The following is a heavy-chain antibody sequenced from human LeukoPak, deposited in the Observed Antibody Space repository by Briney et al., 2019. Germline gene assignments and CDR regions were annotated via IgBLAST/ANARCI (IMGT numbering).Heavy chain of an antibody. V-gene: IGHV3-15*01. CDR3: TTERVVAAAGTYY. J-gene: IGHJ4*02. D-gene: IGHD6-13*01. CDR2: IKSKTDGGTT. CDR1: GFTFSNAW. Sequence: GGSLRLSCAVSGFTFSNAWMSWVRQAPGKGLEWVGRIKSKTDGGTTDYAAPVKGRFTISRDDSKNTLYLQMNSLKTEDTAVYYCTTERVVAAAGTYYWGQGTLVTVSS.